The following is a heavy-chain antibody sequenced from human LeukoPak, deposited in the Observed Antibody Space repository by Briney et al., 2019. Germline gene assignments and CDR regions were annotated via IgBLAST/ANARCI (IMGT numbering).Heavy chain of an antibody. CDR2: ISSSGSTI. CDR1: GFTFSIYE. V-gene: IGHV3-48*03. Sequence: GGSLRLSCAASGFTFSIYEMNWVRQAPGKGLEWVSYISSSGSTIYYADSVKGRFTISRDNAKNSLYLQMNSLRAEDTAVYYCASREYYGSGSYRTRPYYYYGMDVWGKGTTVTVSS. J-gene: IGHJ6*04. CDR3: ASREYYGSGSYRTRPYYYYGMDV. D-gene: IGHD3-10*01.